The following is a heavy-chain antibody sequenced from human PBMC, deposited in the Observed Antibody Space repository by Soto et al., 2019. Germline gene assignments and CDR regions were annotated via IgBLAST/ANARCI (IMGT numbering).Heavy chain of an antibody. Sequence: QVQLVESGGGLVKPGGSLRLSCAASGFTFSDYYMSWIRQAPGKGLEWVSYISSSSSYTNYADSVKGRFTISRDNAKNSLYLQMNSLRAEDTAVYYCARDLIAGYSSGWYWGYWGQGTLVTVSS. CDR2: ISSSSSYT. V-gene: IGHV3-11*06. D-gene: IGHD6-19*01. CDR1: GFTFSDYY. CDR3: ARDLIAGYSSGWYWGY. J-gene: IGHJ4*02.